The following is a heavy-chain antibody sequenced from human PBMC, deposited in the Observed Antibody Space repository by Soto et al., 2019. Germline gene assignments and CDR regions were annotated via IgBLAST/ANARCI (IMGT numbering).Heavy chain of an antibody. D-gene: IGHD1-26*01. J-gene: IGHJ6*02. V-gene: IGHV1-69*01. CDR1: GGTFSSFA. Sequence: QVQLVQSGAEVKKPGSSVKVSCKASGGTFSSFAISWVRQAPGQGLEWMGGIIPIFGTANYAQMXQXRVXXXXXXXXXXXXXXXXXXXXXXXXVYYCARSIVGVNYYGMDVWGQGTTVTVSS. CDR3: ARSIVGVNYYGMDV. CDR2: IIPIFGTA.